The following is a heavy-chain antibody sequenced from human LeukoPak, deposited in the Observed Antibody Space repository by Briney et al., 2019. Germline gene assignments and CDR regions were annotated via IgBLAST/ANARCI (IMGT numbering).Heavy chain of an antibody. V-gene: IGHV3-7*01. D-gene: IGHD6-6*01. CDR2: IKQDGSEK. Sequence: GSLRLSCAASGFTFSNYWMSWVRPAPGKGLEWVANIKQDGSEKYYVDSVKGRFTIFRDNAKNSLYLQMNSLRAEDTAVYYCARDYRSSSGRSIDYWGQGTLVTVSS. J-gene: IGHJ4*02. CDR1: GFTFSNYW. CDR3: ARDYRSSSGRSIDY.